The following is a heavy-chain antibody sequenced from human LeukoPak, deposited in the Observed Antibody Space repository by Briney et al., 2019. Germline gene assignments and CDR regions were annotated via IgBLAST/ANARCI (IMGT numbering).Heavy chain of an antibody. Sequence: PGGSLRLSCAASGFTVSSHYMTWVSQAPGKGLECVSVIYSGGGTYYADSVKGRFTTSRDNSKNTLYLQMNSLRAEDTAVYYCARDSSVTADAFDIWGQGTMVTVSS. D-gene: IGHD2-21*02. CDR1: GFTVSSHY. J-gene: IGHJ3*02. V-gene: IGHV3-66*01. CDR3: ARDSSVTADAFDI. CDR2: IYSGGGT.